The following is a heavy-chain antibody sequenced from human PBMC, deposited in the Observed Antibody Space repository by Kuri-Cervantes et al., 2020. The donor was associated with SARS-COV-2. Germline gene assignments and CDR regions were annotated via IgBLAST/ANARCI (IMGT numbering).Heavy chain of an antibody. CDR3: ARGYSLIDY. CDR2: IYYSGST. J-gene: IGHJ4*02. V-gene: IGHV4-59*01. Sequence: ESLKISCTVSGGSISSYYWSWIRQPPGKGLEWIGYIYYSGSTNYNPSLKSRVTISVDTSKNQFSPKLSSVTAADTAVYYCARGYSLIDYWGQGTLVTVSS. CDR1: GGSISSYY. D-gene: IGHD5-18*01.